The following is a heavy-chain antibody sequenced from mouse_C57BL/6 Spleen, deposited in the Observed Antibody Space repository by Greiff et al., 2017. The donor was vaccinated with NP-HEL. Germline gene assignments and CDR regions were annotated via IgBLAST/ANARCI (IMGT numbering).Heavy chain of an antibody. V-gene: IGHV14-4*01. D-gene: IGHD2-1*01. J-gene: IGHJ4*01. CDR2: IDPDNGDT. CDR1: GYTIKDDY. CDR3: TLYYNYAMDY. Sequence: EVQLQQSGAELVRPGASVKFSCTASGYTIKDDYMHWVKQRPEQGLEWIGWIDPDNGDTEYASKFQGKATITADTSSNTAYLQLSSLTSEDTAYYYCTLYYNYAMDYWGQGTSVTVSS.